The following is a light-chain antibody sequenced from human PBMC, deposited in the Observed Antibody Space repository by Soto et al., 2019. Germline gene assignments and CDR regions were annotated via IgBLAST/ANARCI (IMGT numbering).Light chain of an antibody. CDR2: GAS. Sequence: EIVMTQAPATLSVSPGERATVSCRASQSVSSNLAWYQQKPGQAPRLLIYGASTRATGIPARFSGGGSGTDFTLTISRLEPEDFAVYYCQQYGYSPITFGQGTRLEIK. J-gene: IGKJ5*01. CDR3: QQYGYSPIT. CDR1: QSVSSN. V-gene: IGKV3-15*01.